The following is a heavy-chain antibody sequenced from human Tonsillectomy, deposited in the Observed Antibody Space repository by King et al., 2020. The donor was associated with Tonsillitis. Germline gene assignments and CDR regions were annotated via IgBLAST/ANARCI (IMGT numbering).Heavy chain of an antibody. CDR2: IYSGGST. CDR1: GFTVISNY. Sequence: QLAQSGGGLVQPGGSLRLSCAASGFTVISNYMSWVRQAPGKGLEWVSIIYSGGSTYYADSVKGRFTISRHNSKNTLYLQMNSLRAEDTAMYYCAREGGDSSGNYYYYGMDVWGQGTTVTVSS. D-gene: IGHD5-18*01. V-gene: IGHV3-53*04. CDR3: AREGGDSSGNYYYYGMDV. J-gene: IGHJ6*02.